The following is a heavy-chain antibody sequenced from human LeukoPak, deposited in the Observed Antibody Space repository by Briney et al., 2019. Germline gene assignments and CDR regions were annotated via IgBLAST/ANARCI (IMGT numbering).Heavy chain of an antibody. Sequence: PSETLSLTCTVSGGSISSYSWSWIGQPPGKGLEGIGYIYYSGTTNYNPSLKSRVTISVDTSKNQFSLKLSSVTAADTAVYYCARGVYIAAAQYGYWGQGTLVTVSS. CDR2: IYYSGTT. CDR1: GGSISSYS. D-gene: IGHD6-13*01. CDR3: ARGVYIAAAQYGY. J-gene: IGHJ4*02. V-gene: IGHV4-59*01.